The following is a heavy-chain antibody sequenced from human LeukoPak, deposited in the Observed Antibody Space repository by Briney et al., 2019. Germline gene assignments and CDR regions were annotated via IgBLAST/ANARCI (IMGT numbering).Heavy chain of an antibody. Sequence: PGRSLRLSCAASGLTFSRFGMHWVRQAPGKGLDWVALISHDGSQRYYTDSVRGRFTISRDNSKNTLYLQMDSLRAEDTAVYYCAKGQNRNGRALAYWGQGTLVTVSS. CDR2: ISHDGSQR. CDR1: GLTFSRFG. V-gene: IGHV3-30*18. CDR3: AKGQNRNGRALAY. J-gene: IGHJ4*02. D-gene: IGHD1-26*01.